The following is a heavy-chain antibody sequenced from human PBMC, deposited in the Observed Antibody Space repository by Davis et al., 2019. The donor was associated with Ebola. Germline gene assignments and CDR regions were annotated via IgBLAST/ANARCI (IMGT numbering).Heavy chain of an antibody. V-gene: IGHV3-53*05. Sequence: GESLKISCAASGFTVSSNYMSWVRQAPGKGLEWVSVIYSGGSTYYADSVKGRFTISRDNSKNTLYLQMNSLRAEDTAVYYCARDPFKEVVVISYAFDIWGQGTMVTVSS. J-gene: IGHJ3*02. CDR1: GFTVSSNY. CDR2: IYSGGST. CDR3: ARDPFKEVVVISYAFDI. D-gene: IGHD3-22*01.